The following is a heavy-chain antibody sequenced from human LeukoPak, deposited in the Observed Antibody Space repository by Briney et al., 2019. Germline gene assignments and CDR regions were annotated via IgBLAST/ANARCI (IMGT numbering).Heavy chain of an antibody. CDR2: ISSNGGST. J-gene: IGHJ4*02. D-gene: IGHD6-13*01. Sequence: GGSLRLSCSASGFTFSSYAMHWVRQAPGKGLEYVSAISSNGGSTYYADSVKGRFTISRDNSKNTLYLQMSSLRAEDTAVYYCVKREVAAAGPPVDYWGQGTLVTVSS. CDR1: GFTFSSYA. V-gene: IGHV3-64D*06. CDR3: VKREVAAAGPPVDY.